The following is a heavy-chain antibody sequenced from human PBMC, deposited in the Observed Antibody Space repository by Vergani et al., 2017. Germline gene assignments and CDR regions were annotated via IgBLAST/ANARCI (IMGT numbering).Heavy chain of an antibody. Sequence: QVQLVESGGGVVQPGRSLRLSCAASGFTFNQYDMHWVRQAPGKGLEWVAVTWYDGNNKQYADSVKGRFTISRDNSKSTMYLQMNSLRDEDTGVYYCARGLRLLYNRFDPWGQGTLVTVSS. J-gene: IGHJ5*02. V-gene: IGHV3-33*01. CDR3: ARGLRLLYNRFDP. CDR1: GFTFNQYD. CDR2: TWYDGNNK. D-gene: IGHD1-14*01.